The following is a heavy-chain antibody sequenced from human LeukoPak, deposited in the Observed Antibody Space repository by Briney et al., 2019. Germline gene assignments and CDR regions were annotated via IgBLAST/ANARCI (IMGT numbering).Heavy chain of an antibody. CDR1: GFTFSSYW. V-gene: IGHV3-53*01. CDR2: IYSGGST. CDR3: ARNSLRYFDWLLSEFYYMDV. D-gene: IGHD3-9*01. Sequence: GGSLRLSCAASGFTFSSYWMRWVRAAPEKGLEWVSVIYSGGSTYYADSVKGRFTISRDNSKNTLYLQMNSLRAEDTAVYYCARNSLRYFDWLLSEFYYMDVWGKGTTVTVSS. J-gene: IGHJ6*03.